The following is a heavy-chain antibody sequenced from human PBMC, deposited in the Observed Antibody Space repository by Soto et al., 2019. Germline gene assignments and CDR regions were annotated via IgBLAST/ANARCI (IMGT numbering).Heavy chain of an antibody. CDR2: IFYSGST. J-gene: IGHJ5*02. CDR1: GGSISNYY. Sequence: PSETLSLTCTVSGGSISNYYWSWIRQPPGRGLECIGHIFYSGSTNYNPALKSRVTISVDTSKSQFSLKLSSVTAADTAAYYCAKDSGYNYGYFRWFDPWGQGTLVTVSS. V-gene: IGHV4-59*01. D-gene: IGHD5-18*01. CDR3: AKDSGYNYGYFRWFDP.